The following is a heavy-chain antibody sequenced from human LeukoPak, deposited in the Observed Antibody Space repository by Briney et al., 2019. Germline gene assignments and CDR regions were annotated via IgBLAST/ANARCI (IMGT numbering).Heavy chain of an antibody. J-gene: IGHJ4*02. CDR2: IYYTGST. CDR1: GVSISSHY. V-gene: IGHV4-59*11. Sequence: LETLSLTCTVSGVSISSHYWSWIRQSPGKGLEWIGNIYYTGSTNYNPSLKSRVAISIDTSKNQFSLTLNSVTAADAAVYYCASAGNPHYFDFWGQGPLVTVSS. CDR3: ASAGNPHYFDF.